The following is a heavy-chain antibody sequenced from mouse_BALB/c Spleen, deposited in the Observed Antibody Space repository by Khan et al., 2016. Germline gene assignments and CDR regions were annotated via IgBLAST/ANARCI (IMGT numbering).Heavy chain of an antibody. J-gene: IGHJ3*01. Sequence: EVKLLESGPGLVKPSQSLSLTCTVTGYSITSDYAWNWIRQFPGNKLEWMGYINYSGDTHYNPSLKSRISITRDTSKNHFFLHLPSVTAEDTATYYCAREDYAWFSYWGQGTLVTVAA. CDR2: INYSGDT. CDR1: GYSITSDYA. CDR3: AREDYAWFSY. D-gene: IGHD1-1*02. V-gene: IGHV3-2*02.